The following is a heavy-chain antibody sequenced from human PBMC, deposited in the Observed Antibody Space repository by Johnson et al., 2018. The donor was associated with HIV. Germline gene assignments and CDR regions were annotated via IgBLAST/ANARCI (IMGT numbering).Heavy chain of an antibody. Sequence: EVQLVESGGGLVQPGGSLRLSCAASGFTFSSSAMHWVRQAPGKGLEWVSAISGSGGSTYYADSVTGRFTISRDNSKNTLYLQMNSLRAEDAAVYYCAKVRDGYDSVGVAFDIWGQGTMVTVSS. CDR2: ISGSGGST. CDR1: GFTFSSSA. V-gene: IGHV3-23*04. D-gene: IGHD5-24*01. CDR3: AKVRDGYDSVGVAFDI. J-gene: IGHJ3*02.